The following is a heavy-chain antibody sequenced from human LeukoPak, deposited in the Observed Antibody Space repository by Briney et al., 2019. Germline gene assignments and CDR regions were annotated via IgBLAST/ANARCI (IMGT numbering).Heavy chain of an antibody. Sequence: GGSLRLSCAASGFTFDDYGMSWVRQAPGKGLEWVSGVSAINWNGGSTGYADSVKGRFTISRGNAKNSLYLQMNSLRAEDTAFYFCARDRASGWYRGDYDYWGQGTLVTVSS. D-gene: IGHD6-19*01. V-gene: IGHV3-20*04. J-gene: IGHJ4*02. CDR2: INWNGGST. CDR3: ARDRASGWYRGDYDY. CDR1: GFTFDDYG.